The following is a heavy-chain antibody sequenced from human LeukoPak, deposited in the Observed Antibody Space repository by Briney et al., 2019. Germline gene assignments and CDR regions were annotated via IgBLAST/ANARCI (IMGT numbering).Heavy chain of an antibody. Sequence: SETLSLTCTVSGGSISSYYWSWIRQPAGKGLEWIGRIHTSGSTNYNPSLKSRVTMSVDTSKNQFSLKLSSVTAAGTAVYYCARAAGEWELSPYFDYWGQGTLVTVSS. D-gene: IGHD1-26*01. V-gene: IGHV4-4*07. CDR2: IHTSGST. J-gene: IGHJ4*02. CDR3: ARAAGEWELSPYFDY. CDR1: GGSISSYY.